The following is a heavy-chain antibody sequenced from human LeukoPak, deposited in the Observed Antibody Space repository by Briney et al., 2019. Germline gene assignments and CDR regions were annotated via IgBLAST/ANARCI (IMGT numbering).Heavy chain of an antibody. Sequence: SQTLSLTCTVPGGSISSGNYYWSWIRQPAGKGLEWIGRVHTSGSTNYNPSLKSRVTISIDTSKNQFSLKLTSVTAADTAVYYCARDGYYFDRSGFFWGQGALVTVSS. J-gene: IGHJ4*02. D-gene: IGHD3-22*01. CDR1: GGSISSGNYY. CDR3: ARDGYYFDRSGFF. V-gene: IGHV4-61*02. CDR2: VHTSGST.